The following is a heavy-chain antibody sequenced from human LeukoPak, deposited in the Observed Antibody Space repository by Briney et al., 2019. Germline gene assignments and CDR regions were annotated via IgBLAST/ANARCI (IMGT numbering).Heavy chain of an antibody. Sequence: SETLTLTCTVSGASIGSYYWNWIRQPPGKGLQWIGYIYYSGTTNYNPSLKSRVTISIDTSKNQFSLELSSVTAADTAVDYCARDGYSGYGPNIYFDYWGQGTLVTVSS. CDR3: ARDGYSGYGPNIYFDY. D-gene: IGHD5-12*01. CDR1: GASIGSYY. CDR2: IYYSGTT. V-gene: IGHV4-59*01. J-gene: IGHJ4*02.